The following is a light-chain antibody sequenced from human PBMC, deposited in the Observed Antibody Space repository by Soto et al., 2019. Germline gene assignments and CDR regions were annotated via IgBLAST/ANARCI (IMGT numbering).Light chain of an antibody. V-gene: IGLV1-51*01. CDR1: SSNIGGNS. CDR2: DDD. Sequence: QSVLTQPPSVSAAPGQRVTISCSGSSSNIGGNSVSWYQQLPGTAPKLLIYDDDKRPSGIPDRFSGSKSGTSATLGITGFQTGDEADYYCGSWDSSLGGSEVFGTGTKVTVL. J-gene: IGLJ1*01. CDR3: GSWDSSLGGSEV.